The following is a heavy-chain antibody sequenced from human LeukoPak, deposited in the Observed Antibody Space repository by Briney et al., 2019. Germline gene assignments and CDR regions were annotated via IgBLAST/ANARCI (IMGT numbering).Heavy chain of an antibody. CDR1: GFTFSTYA. CDR2: ISSNGGST. CDR3: VKSPFSSYGMDV. Sequence: GGSLRLSCAASGFTFSTYAMHWVRQAPGKGLEYVSAISSNGGSTYYADSVKGRLTISRDNSKNTLYLQMSSLRAEDTAVYYCVKSPFSSYGMDVWGQGTTVTVSS. V-gene: IGHV3-64D*09. J-gene: IGHJ6*02.